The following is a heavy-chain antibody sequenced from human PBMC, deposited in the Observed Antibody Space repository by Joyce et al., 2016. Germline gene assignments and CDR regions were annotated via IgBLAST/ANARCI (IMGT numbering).Heavy chain of an antibody. CDR3: AKALKIGVLIISFDH. V-gene: IGHV3-30*18. CDR2: ISLDGSNE. Sequence: QVQLVESGGGVVQPGRSLRLSCAASGFTISNYGRHWVRQAPGKGREWVSVISLDGSNEYYADSVKGRFTISKDNSKNTLYLQMNSLRTEDTAVYYCAKALKIGVLIISFDHWGQGIPVTVSS. J-gene: IGHJ4*02. CDR1: GFTISNYG. D-gene: IGHD3-3*01.